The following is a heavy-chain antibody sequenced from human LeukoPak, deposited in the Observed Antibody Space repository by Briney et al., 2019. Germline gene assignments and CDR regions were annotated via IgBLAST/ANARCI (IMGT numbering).Heavy chain of an antibody. Sequence: ASVKVSCKASGYTFTTYAMHWGRQAPGQRLEWMGWINAGNGNTKYSQKFQGRVIITRDTSASKAYMELRSLRSEDTAIYYCARFTMTRGWFDPWGQGTLVIVSS. V-gene: IGHV1-3*01. CDR3: ARFTMTRGWFDP. CDR2: INAGNGNT. D-gene: IGHD3-22*01. J-gene: IGHJ5*02. CDR1: GYTFTTYA.